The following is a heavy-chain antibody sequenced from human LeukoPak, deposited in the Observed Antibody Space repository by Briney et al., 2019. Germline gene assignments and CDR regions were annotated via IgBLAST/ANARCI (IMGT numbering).Heavy chain of an antibody. CDR3: ARGVAMAPYYYYYMDV. CDR1: GGTFSSYA. V-gene: IGHV1-69*05. Sequence: SVKVSCKASGGTFSSYAISWVRQAPGQGLEWMGRIIPIFGTANYAQKFQGRVTITTDESTSTAYMELSSLRSEDTAVYYCARGVAMAPYYYYYMDVWGKGTTVTVSS. CDR2: IIPIFGTA. D-gene: IGHD2-2*01. J-gene: IGHJ6*03.